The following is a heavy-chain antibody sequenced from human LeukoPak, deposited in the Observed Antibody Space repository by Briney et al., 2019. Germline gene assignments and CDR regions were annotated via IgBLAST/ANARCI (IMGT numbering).Heavy chain of an antibody. V-gene: IGHV3-30-3*01. CDR3: AKDLRYCGGDCYGGFGIDY. CDR1: GFTFSSYA. J-gene: IGHJ4*02. Sequence: GGSLRLSCAASGFTFSSYAMHWVRQAPGKGLEWVAVISYDGSNKYYADSVKGRFTISRDNSKNTLYLQMNSLRAEDTAVYYCAKDLRYCGGDCYGGFGIDYWGQGTLVTVSS. CDR2: ISYDGSNK. D-gene: IGHD2-21*01.